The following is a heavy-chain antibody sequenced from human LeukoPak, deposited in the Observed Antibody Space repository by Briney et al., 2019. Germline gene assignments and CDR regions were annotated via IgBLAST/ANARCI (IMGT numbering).Heavy chain of an antibody. Sequence: GGSLRLSCASSGFTFSSYGMHWVRQAPGKGLEWVAVISYDGSNKYYADSVKGRFTISRDNSKNTLYLQMNSLRAEDTAVYYCAKLSPSAVAGDYWGQGTLVTVSS. J-gene: IGHJ4*02. CDR1: GFTFSSYG. V-gene: IGHV3-30*18. CDR2: ISYDGSNK. D-gene: IGHD6-19*01. CDR3: AKLSPSAVAGDY.